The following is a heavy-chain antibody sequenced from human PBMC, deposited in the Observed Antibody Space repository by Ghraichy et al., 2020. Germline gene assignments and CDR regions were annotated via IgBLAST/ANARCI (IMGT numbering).Heavy chain of an antibody. J-gene: IGHJ4*02. CDR3: AGEYCSGGACWQGFDY. CDR2: IFPKSGDR. CDR1: GYTFTASF. D-gene: IGHD2-8*02. V-gene: IGHV1-2*02. Sequence: ASVKVSCKASGYTFTASFIHWVRQAPGQGLEWMGWIFPKSGDRNSAQQFQDRVTMTRDTSITTAYLELSRLRSDDTAVYFCAGEYCSGGACWQGFDYWGQGTLVSVSS.